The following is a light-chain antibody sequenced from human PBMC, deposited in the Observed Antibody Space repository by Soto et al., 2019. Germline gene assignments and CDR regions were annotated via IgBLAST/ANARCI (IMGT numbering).Light chain of an antibody. CDR3: QQYGSSGT. J-gene: IGKJ1*01. CDR2: GAS. CDR1: QSVSNNY. V-gene: IGKV3-20*01. Sequence: EIVLTQSPGTLSLSPGASAPLSCRASQSVSNNYLAWYQQKPGQAPRLLIYGASNRATGIPDRFSGSGSGTDFTLTISRLEPEDFAVYYCQQYGSSGTVGQGTKVDIK.